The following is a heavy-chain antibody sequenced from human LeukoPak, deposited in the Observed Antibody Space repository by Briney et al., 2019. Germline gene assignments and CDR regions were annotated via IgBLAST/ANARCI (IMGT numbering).Heavy chain of an antibody. Sequence: SETLSLTCTVSGDSLNSYYWTCVPEPAGGALECIGRIYTTGCTNYNPSRKSRLTMSVDTSKIQFSLRLSSVTPADTAIYYCARSPIVQLHFGQHYYYYYIDVWGKGTTVTVAS. CDR1: GDSLNSYY. V-gene: IGHV4-4*07. J-gene: IGHJ6*03. CDR3: ARSPIVQLHFGQHYYYYYIDV. CDR2: IYTTGCT. D-gene: IGHD5-24*01.